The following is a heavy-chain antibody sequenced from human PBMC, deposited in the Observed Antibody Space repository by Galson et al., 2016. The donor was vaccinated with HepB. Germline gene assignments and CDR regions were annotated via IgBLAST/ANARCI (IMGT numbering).Heavy chain of an antibody. D-gene: IGHD5-24*01. J-gene: IGHJ1*01. Sequence: SLRLSCAASGFSVSGDYMGWVRQAPGKALEWVSLINSVGNTYHADSVRGRFTISRDNSKNTLYLQMNSLRVDDTAVYHCARGLGDMAYFQHWGRGTLVTVSS. CDR1: GFSVSGDY. CDR3: ARGLGDMAYFQH. V-gene: IGHV3-53*01. CDR2: INSVGNT.